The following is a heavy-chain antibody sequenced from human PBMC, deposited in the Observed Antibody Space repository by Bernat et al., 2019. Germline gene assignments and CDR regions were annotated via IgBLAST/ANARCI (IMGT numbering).Heavy chain of an antibody. CDR1: GYTFTSYG. V-gene: IGHV1-18*04. J-gene: IGHJ6*02. CDR3: AREIAARHGYYYYYGMDV. CDR2: ISAYNGNT. D-gene: IGHD6-6*01. Sequence: QVQLVQSGAEVKKPGASVKVSCKASGYTFTSYGISWVRQAPGQGLEWMGWISAYNGNTNYAQKFQGRVTMTRNTSISTAYMELSSLRSEDTAVYYCAREIAARHGYYYYYGMDVWGQGTTVTVSS.